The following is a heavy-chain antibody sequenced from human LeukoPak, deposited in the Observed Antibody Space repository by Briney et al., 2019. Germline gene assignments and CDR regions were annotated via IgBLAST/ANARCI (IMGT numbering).Heavy chain of an antibody. CDR2: INTRSYI. CDR3: EVGYCYGASCRFFDS. Sequence: GGSLRLSCAASGFTFSSYSMNWVRQAPGKGLEWVSSINTRSYIYSADSVKGRFTISRDNDKNSVYLQMNSLRAEDTAVYAREVGYCYGASCRFFDSWGQGTLLTVSS. V-gene: IGHV3-21*01. CDR1: GFTFSSYS. D-gene: IGHD2-15*01. J-gene: IGHJ4*02.